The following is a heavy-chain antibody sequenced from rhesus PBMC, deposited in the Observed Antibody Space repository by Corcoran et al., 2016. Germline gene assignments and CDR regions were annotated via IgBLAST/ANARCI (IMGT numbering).Heavy chain of an antibody. CDR2: INGKGVST. CDR3: AREDCVDGDCPNYYGLES. Sequence: QVKLQESGPGLVKPSETLSLPCPVSGASIRSNWWTWLRHSPGKGLGWIGEINGKGVSTNDTPALNSRVTISKEASKNQFSLNLNSVTAADTAVYYCAREDCVDGDCPNYYGLESWGQGVVVTVSS. CDR1: GASIRSNW. J-gene: IGHJ6*01. D-gene: IGHD2-33*01. V-gene: IGHV4-80*01.